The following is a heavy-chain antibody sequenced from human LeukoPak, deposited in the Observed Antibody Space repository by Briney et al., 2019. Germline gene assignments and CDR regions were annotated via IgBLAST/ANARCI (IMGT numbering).Heavy chain of an antibody. CDR1: GFTFSSYW. CDR2: IKQDGSEK. Sequence: GGSLRLSCAASGFTFSSYWMSWVRQAPGKGLEWVANIKQDGSEKYYVDSVKGRFTISRDNAKNSLYLQMNSLRAEDTAVYYCARPNHQKTEDDAFDIWGQGTMVTVSS. V-gene: IGHV3-7*01. J-gene: IGHJ3*02. D-gene: IGHD1-14*01. CDR3: ARPNHQKTEDDAFDI.